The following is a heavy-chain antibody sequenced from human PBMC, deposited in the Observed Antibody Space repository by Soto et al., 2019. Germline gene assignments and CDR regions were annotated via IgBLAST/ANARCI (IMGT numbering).Heavy chain of an antibody. J-gene: IGHJ4*02. CDR3: ARRRGYSYGLYYFDY. D-gene: IGHD5-18*01. CDR1: GYTFTSYG. Sequence: ASVKVSCKASGYTFTSYGISWVRQAPGQGLEWMGWISPYNGNTYYAQNLQGRVTITADESTSTAYMELSSLRSEDTAVYYCARRRGYSYGLYYFDYWGQGTLVTVSS. V-gene: IGHV1-18*01. CDR2: ISPYNGNT.